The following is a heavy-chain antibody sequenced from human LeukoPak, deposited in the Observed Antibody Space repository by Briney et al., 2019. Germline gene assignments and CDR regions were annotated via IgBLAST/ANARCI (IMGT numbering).Heavy chain of an antibody. V-gene: IGHV3-74*01. CDR3: ARDAVDTANAV. Sequence: PGGSLRLSCAASGFTFSNYGMHWVRQAPGKGLVWVSHINSDGSITSYADSVKGRFTISRDNAKNTLYLQMNSLRAEDTAVYYCARDAVDTANAVWGQGTTVTVSS. CDR1: GFTFSNYG. CDR2: INSDGSIT. D-gene: IGHD5-18*01. J-gene: IGHJ6*02.